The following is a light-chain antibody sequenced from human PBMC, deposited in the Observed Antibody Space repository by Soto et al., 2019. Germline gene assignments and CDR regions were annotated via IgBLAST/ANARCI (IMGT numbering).Light chain of an antibody. CDR1: SSNIGAGYD. CDR3: QSYGSSLSGSYV. J-gene: IGLJ1*01. V-gene: IGLV1-40*01. Sequence: QAVVTQPPSVSGAPGQRVTISCTGSSSNIGAGYDVHWYQQLPGTAPKLLIYGNSDRPSGVPDRFSGSKSGTSACLAISGLQAEDEADYYCQSYGSSLSGSYVFGTRTKLTPL. CDR2: GNS.